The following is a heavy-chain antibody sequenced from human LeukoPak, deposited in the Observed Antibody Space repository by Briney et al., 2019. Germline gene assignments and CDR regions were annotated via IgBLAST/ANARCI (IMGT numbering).Heavy chain of an antibody. CDR2: ISAYNGNT. CDR1: GYTFTGYY. CDR3: ARENSSSWYDPYYYFDY. V-gene: IGHV1-18*04. D-gene: IGHD6-13*01. J-gene: IGHJ4*02. Sequence: ASVKVSCKASGYTFTGYYMHWVRQAPGQGLEWMGWISAYNGNTNYAQKLQGRVTMTTDTSTSTAYMELRSLRSDDTAVYYCARENSSSWYDPYYYFDYWGQGTLVTVSS.